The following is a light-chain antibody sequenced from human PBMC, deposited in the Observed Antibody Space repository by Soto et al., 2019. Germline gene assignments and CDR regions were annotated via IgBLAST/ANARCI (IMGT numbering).Light chain of an antibody. Sequence: DLQMTQSPSSLSASVGDRVTITCQESQDISNYLNWYQQKPGKAPKLLIYDASNLETGVPSRFSGSGSGTDFTFTISSLQPEDIATYYCQQYDNLLRGTFGQGTKLEIK. CDR2: DAS. V-gene: IGKV1-33*01. J-gene: IGKJ2*02. CDR3: QQYDNLLRGT. CDR1: QDISNY.